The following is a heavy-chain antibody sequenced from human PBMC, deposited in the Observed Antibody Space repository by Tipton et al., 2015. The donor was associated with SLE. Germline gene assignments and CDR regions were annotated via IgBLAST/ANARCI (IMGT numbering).Heavy chain of an antibody. Sequence: TLSLTCTVSGGSISNYYWSWIRQPPGKGLEWIAYIYYSGSTNYNPSLKSRVTISVDTSKNQFSLKLSSVTAADTAVYYCARHDGQWDAFDIWGQGTVVTVSS. CDR2: IYYSGST. V-gene: IGHV4-59*08. D-gene: IGHD2-8*01. CDR3: ARHDGQWDAFDI. CDR1: GGSISNYY. J-gene: IGHJ3*02.